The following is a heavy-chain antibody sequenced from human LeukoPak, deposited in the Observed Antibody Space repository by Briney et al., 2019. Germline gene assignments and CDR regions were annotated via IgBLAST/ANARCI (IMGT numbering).Heavy chain of an antibody. Sequence: GASVNVSCMVSGYTRTELSIHWVRQAPGKGLDGMGGFDPEDGETIYAQKFQGRVTMTEDTSKDTAYMELSSLRSEDPPVYYCATALISSGYYLGYWGQGTLVTVSS. D-gene: IGHD3-22*01. V-gene: IGHV1-24*01. J-gene: IGHJ4*02. CDR1: GYTRTELS. CDR2: FDPEDGET. CDR3: ATALISSGYYLGY.